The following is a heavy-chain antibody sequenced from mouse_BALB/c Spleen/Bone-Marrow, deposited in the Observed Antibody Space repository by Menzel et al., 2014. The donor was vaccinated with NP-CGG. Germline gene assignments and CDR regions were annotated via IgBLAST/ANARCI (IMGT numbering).Heavy chain of an antibody. CDR2: ILPGGGST. V-gene: IGHV1-9*01. Sequence: QVQLKESGAELMKPGASVMISCKATGYTFSDYWIEWVKQRPGHGLEWIGEILPGGGSTNYNENFKGKATFTADTSSNTAHMQLSSLTSEDSAVYYCAKGGHVMDYWGQGTSVTVSS. J-gene: IGHJ4*01. CDR3: AKGGHVMDY. CDR1: GYTFSDYW. D-gene: IGHD1-1*02.